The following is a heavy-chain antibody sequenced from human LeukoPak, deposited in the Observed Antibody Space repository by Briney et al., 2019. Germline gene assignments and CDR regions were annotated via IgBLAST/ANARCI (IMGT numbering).Heavy chain of an antibody. J-gene: IGHJ4*02. D-gene: IGHD6-19*01. CDR2: ISGSGGST. CDR3: AITTVAGNVGLFY. V-gene: IGHV3-23*01. CDR1: GFTFSSYA. Sequence: GGSLRLSCAASGFTFSSYAMSWVRQAPGKGLEWVSAISGSGGSTYYADSEEGRFTISRDNTKNTLYLQMNSLRAENTAVYYCAITTVAGNVGLFYWGQGTLVTVSS.